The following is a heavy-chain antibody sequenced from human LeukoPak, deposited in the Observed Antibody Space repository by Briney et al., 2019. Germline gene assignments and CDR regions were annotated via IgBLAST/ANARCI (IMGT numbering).Heavy chain of an antibody. CDR3: ARRKGYDSSGYYFYYFDY. Sequence: SETLSLTRTVSGGSISSGSYYWSWIRQPAGKGLEWIGRIYTSGSTNYNPSLKSRVTISVDTSKNQFSLKLSSVTAADTAVYYCARRKGYDSSGYYFYYFDYWGQGTLVTVSS. CDR1: GGSISSGSYY. V-gene: IGHV4-61*02. CDR2: IYTSGST. D-gene: IGHD3-22*01. J-gene: IGHJ4*02.